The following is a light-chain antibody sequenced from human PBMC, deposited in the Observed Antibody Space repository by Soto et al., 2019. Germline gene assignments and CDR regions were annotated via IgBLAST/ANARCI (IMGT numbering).Light chain of an antibody. V-gene: IGKV3-20*01. CDR1: QSDSSSY. CDR2: GAS. J-gene: IGKJ3*01. CDR3: QQYGSSPPFT. Sequence: EIVLTQSPGTLSLSPGERATLSCRASQSDSSSYLAWYQQKPGQAPRLLIYGASSRATGIPDRFSGSGSGTDFTLTISRLESEDFAVYYCQQYGSSPPFTFGPGTKVDIK.